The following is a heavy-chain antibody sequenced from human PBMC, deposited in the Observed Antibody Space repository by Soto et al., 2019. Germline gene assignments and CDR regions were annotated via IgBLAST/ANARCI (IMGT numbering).Heavy chain of an antibody. V-gene: IGHV5-51*01. CDR1: GYTFPNFW. Sequence: PGGSLKMCFQGSGYTFPNFWISWVRQLPRKSLEYMRIIYPGDSETRYSPSFHGKVTISADRSIGTAYLQWSSLEASDSAFYFCARSPRSSPYFDYWGQGALVTVSS. CDR2: IYPGDSET. J-gene: IGHJ4*02. D-gene: IGHD6-13*01. CDR3: ARSPRSSPYFDY.